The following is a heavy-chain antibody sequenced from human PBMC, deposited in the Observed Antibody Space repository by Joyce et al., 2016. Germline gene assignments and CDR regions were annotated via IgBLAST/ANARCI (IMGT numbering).Heavy chain of an antibody. J-gene: IGHJ4*02. CDR2: ISDNSRFI. V-gene: IGHV3-21*01. CDR3: GIVDPTEQPIDY. CDR1: GFAFSTYT. Sequence: EVQLVESGGGLVKPGGSLRLSCAASGFAFSTYTMSWVRQAPGKGVEWVSSISDNSRFIYYADSLKGRFTISRDNAKNSLYLQMNSLRAEDTAVYYCGIVDPTEQPIDYWGQGTLVTVSS. D-gene: IGHD6-13*01.